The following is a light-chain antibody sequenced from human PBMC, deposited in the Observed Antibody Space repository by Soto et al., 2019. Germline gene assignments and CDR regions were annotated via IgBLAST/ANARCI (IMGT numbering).Light chain of an antibody. J-gene: IGKJ5*01. Sequence: DIQMTQSPSTLSSSVGYRVTITCLSSQSIDRWLAWYQQKPGKAPKLLIYAASSLQSGVPSRFSGSGSGTDFTLTINSLQSEDFAVYYCQQYGSSPSITFGQGTRLEIK. CDR2: AAS. CDR1: QSIDRW. V-gene: IGKV1-5*01. CDR3: QQYGSSPSIT.